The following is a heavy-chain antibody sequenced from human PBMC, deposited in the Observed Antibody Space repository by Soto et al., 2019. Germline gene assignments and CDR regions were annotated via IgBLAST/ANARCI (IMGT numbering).Heavy chain of an antibody. V-gene: IGHV3-23*01. CDR3: AKTSRAVTEYWYFDL. J-gene: IGHJ2*01. CDR2: ISGSGGST. CDR1: GFTFSSYA. Sequence: EVQLLESGGGLVQPGGSLSLSCAASGFTFSSYAMSWVRQAPGKGLEWVSAISGSGGSTYYADSVKGRFTISRDNSKNTLYLQMNSLRAEDTAVYYCAKTSRAVTEYWYFDLWGRGTLVAVSS. D-gene: IGHD4-17*01.